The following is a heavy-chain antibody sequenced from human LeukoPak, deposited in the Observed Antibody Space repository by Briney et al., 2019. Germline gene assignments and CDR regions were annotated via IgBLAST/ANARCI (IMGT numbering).Heavy chain of an antibody. CDR1: GFTFSSYS. J-gene: IGHJ4*02. Sequence: GGSLRLSCAASGFTFSSYSMNWVRQAPGKGLEWVSSISSSSSYIYYADSVKGRFTISRDNAKNSLYLQMNSLRAEDTAVYYCARGGVPLSLFSYFDYWGQGTLVTVSS. CDR2: ISSSSSYI. CDR3: ARGGVPLSLFSYFDY. V-gene: IGHV3-21*01.